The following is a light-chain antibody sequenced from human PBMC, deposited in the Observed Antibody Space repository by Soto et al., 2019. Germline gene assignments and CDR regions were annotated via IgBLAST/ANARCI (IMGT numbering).Light chain of an antibody. CDR3: QQYSIYWNT. V-gene: IGKV1-33*01. CDR1: QDISNY. J-gene: IGKJ2*01. CDR2: DAS. Sequence: DIQMTQSPSSLSASVGDRVTITCQASQDISNYLNWYQHKPGKAPKILIYDASTLETGVPSRFSGSGSGTEFTLTISSLQPDDFATYYCQQYSIYWNTFGQGTKLEIK.